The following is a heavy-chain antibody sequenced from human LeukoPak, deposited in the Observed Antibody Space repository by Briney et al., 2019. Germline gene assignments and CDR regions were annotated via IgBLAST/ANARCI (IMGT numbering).Heavy chain of an antibody. V-gene: IGHV3-15*01. D-gene: IGHD6-13*01. CDR2: IKSKTDGGTT. CDR1: GFTFGNAW. Sequence: GGSLRLSCAASGFTFGNAWMSWVRQAPGKGLEWVGRIKSKTDGGTTDHAAPVKGRFTISRDDSKNTLYLQMNSLRAEDTAVYYCAKDPRQQQLVPYWGQGTLVTVSS. CDR3: AKDPRQQQLVPY. J-gene: IGHJ4*02.